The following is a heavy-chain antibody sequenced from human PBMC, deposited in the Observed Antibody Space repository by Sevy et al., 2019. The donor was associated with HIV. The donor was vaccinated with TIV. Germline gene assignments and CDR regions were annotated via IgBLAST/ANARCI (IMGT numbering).Heavy chain of an antibody. D-gene: IGHD4-17*01. Sequence: GGSLRLSCAVPGFTFSGSAIHWVRQASGKGLEWVGRFRVKANGYATAYAASGKGRFTISRDDSKNTAYLQMNSLKTEDTAVYYISISRYGDKPYYFDYWGQGTLVTVSS. CDR1: GFTFSGSA. CDR3: SISRYGDKPYYFDY. CDR2: FRVKANGYAT. V-gene: IGHV3-73*01. J-gene: IGHJ4*02.